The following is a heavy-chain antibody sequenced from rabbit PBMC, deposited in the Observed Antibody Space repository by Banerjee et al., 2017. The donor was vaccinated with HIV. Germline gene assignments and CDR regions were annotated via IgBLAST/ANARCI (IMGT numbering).Heavy chain of an antibody. CDR1: GFDFSSYY. CDR3: ARGAYAGYAAYGVGTYFNL. Sequence: GGGLVQPGGSLTLSCKASGFDFSSYYMSWVRQAPGKGLEWIGIIYAGKGSTDYASWVNGRFTISSDNAQNTLYLQLNSLTAADTATYFCARGAYAGYAAYGVGTYFNLWGPGTLVTVS. V-gene: IGHV1S7*01. J-gene: IGHJ4*01. D-gene: IGHD7-1*01. CDR2: IYAGKGST.